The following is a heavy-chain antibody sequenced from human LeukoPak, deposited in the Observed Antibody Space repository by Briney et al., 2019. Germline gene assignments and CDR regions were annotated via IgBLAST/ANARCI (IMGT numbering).Heavy chain of an antibody. Sequence: PSETLSLTCTVSGGSISSNTYYWGWIRQSPGKGLEWIGSIYYSGRTHYSPSLKSRVTISIDTSKNQFSLKLSSVTAADTAVYYCVREVGGAARHVDYWARDTWSPSPQ. D-gene: IGHD6-6*01. CDR2: IYYSGRT. V-gene: IGHV4-39*02. CDR1: GGSISSNTYY. CDR3: VREVGGAARHVDY. J-gene: IGHJ4*02.